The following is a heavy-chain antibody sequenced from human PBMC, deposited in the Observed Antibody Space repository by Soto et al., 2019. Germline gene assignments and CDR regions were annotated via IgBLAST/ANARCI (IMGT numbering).Heavy chain of an antibody. Sequence: GSLRLSCAASGFSFSRFELHWVRQAPGKGLEWISYISSSGSTAYYASSVEGRFTISRDNANNSVYLQMDSLRAEDTALYCCTRAAWFPYLSFYWGQGALVTVSS. V-gene: IGHV3-48*03. CDR3: TRAAWFPYLSFY. D-gene: IGHD3-10*01. CDR1: GFSFSRFE. J-gene: IGHJ4*02. CDR2: ISSSGSTA.